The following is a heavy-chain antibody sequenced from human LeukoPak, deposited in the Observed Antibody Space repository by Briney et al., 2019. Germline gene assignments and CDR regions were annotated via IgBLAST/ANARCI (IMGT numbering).Heavy chain of an antibody. CDR1: GFTFSTYA. CDR3: AKSFGPVIAAAGTGAD. Sequence: GGSLRLSCAASGFTFSTYAMHWVRQAPGKGLEWVAVISYAGSKKHYADSVKGRFTISRDNSKNTLYLQMNSLRAEDTAVYYCAKSFGPVIAAAGTGADWGQGTLVTVSS. D-gene: IGHD6-13*01. V-gene: IGHV3-30*04. J-gene: IGHJ4*02. CDR2: ISYAGSKK.